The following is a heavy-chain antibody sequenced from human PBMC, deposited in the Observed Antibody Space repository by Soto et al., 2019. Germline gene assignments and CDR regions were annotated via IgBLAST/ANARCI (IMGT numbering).Heavy chain of an antibody. CDR1: GFTFSTFG. Sequence: QVQLVESGGGVVQPGRSLRLSCAASGFTFSTFGMHWVRLAPGKGLEWVAVISYDEIDKYYADSVKGRFTISRDNSKNTLYLQRNSLRAEDTAVYCCARRGLGAYYYGMDVWGQGTTVTVSS. V-gene: IGHV3-30*03. CDR2: ISYDEIDK. CDR3: ARRGLGAYYYGMDV. J-gene: IGHJ6*02. D-gene: IGHD1-26*01.